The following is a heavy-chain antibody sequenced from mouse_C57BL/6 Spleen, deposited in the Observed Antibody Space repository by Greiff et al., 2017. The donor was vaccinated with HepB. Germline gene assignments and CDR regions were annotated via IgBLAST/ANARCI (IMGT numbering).Heavy chain of an antibody. CDR3: AKNYDYDEEDYFDY. Sequence: QVQLQQSGPGLVQPSQSLSITCTVSGFSLTSYGVHWVRQSPGKGLEWLGVIWRGGSTDYNAAFMSRLSITKDNSKSQVFFKMNSLQADDTAIYYCAKNYDYDEEDYFDYWGQGTTLTVSS. D-gene: IGHD2-4*01. CDR1: GFSLTSYG. V-gene: IGHV2-5*01. CDR2: IWRGGST. J-gene: IGHJ2*01.